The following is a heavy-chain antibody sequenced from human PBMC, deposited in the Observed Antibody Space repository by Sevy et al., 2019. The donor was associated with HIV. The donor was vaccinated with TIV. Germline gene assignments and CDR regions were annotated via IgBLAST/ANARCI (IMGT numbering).Heavy chain of an antibody. V-gene: IGHV3-30*04. J-gene: IGHJ4*02. CDR1: GFNFGTYA. CDR3: AKDGGIAYTDFDY. CDR2: ISTDISKQ. Sequence: GGSPRLSCVASGFNFGTYAMHWVRQAPGKGLEWLAVISTDISKQYYADSVTGRFTISRDNSRTTLYLQMNSLRPEDTALYYCAKDGGIAYTDFDYWGQGTLVTVSS. D-gene: IGHD2-21*01.